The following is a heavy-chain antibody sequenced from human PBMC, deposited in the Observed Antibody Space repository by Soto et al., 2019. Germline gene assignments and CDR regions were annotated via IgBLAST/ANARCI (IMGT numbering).Heavy chain of an antibody. CDR2: ISFDGNNI. D-gene: IGHD2-2*01. CDR1: GFNFSFYA. V-gene: IGHV3-30-3*01. J-gene: IGHJ4*02. CDR3: ARVCCSSIWCVTQFDN. Sequence: QVQLVESGGGVVQPGRSLRLSCASSGFNFSFYAMHWVRQTPGKGLEWVAVISFDGNNIYYADSVRGRFTISRDSSSSMLYLQMNNLKPEDSAIFYCARVCCSSIWCVTQFDNWGQGTLVTVSS.